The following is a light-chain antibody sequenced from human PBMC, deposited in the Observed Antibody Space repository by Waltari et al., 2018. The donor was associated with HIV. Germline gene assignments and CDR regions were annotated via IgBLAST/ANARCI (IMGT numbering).Light chain of an antibody. Sequence: DIQMTQSPLSLSVSVGDRVTLTCQASQDIKHYLNWYQQKPGKAPRLLIYDASSLETGVPSRFSGSGSGADFTFIISSLQPEDVATYYCQQYDTLLTFGGGTKVEIK. CDR2: DAS. CDR1: QDIKHY. V-gene: IGKV1-33*01. J-gene: IGKJ4*01. CDR3: QQYDTLLT.